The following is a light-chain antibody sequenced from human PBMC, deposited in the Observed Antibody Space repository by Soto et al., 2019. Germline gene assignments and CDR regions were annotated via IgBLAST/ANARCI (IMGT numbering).Light chain of an antibody. J-gene: IGKJ3*01. V-gene: IGKV1-33*01. Sequence: DIQMTQSPSSLSASVGDRVTITCQASQDISNYLNWYQQKPGKAPKLLIYDASNLETGVPSRFSGSGSGTDFTFNISSLQTEDSATYYCQQYDNLPFTFGPGNKVDIK. CDR2: DAS. CDR3: QQYDNLPFT. CDR1: QDISNY.